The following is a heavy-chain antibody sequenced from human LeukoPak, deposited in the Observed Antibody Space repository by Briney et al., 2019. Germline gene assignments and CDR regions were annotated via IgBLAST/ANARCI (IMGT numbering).Heavy chain of an antibody. D-gene: IGHD2-2*02. Sequence: GGSLRLSCAASGFTFSSYAMSWVRQAPGKGLEWVSAISGSGGSTYYADSVKGRFTISGDNSKNTLYLQMNSLRAEDTAVYYCAKVGSQGYCSSTSCYTVPYYFDYWGQGALVTVSS. J-gene: IGHJ4*02. CDR3: AKVGSQGYCSSTSCYTVPYYFDY. CDR1: GFTFSSYA. V-gene: IGHV3-23*01. CDR2: ISGSGGST.